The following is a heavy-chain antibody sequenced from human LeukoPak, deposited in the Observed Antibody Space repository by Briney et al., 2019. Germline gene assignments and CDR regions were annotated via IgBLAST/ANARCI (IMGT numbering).Heavy chain of an antibody. CDR3: AREFNSSTWRPLDF. J-gene: IGHJ4*02. D-gene: IGHD6-13*01. Sequence: PSETLSLTCAVYGGSFSSYYWSWIRQPAGKGLQWIGRIFTSGSTNYNPSLKSRVTMSVDTSKNQFSLKLTSVNAADTAVYYCAREFNSSTWRPLDFWGQGSLVTVSS. CDR2: IFTSGST. V-gene: IGHV4-59*10. CDR1: GGSFSSYY.